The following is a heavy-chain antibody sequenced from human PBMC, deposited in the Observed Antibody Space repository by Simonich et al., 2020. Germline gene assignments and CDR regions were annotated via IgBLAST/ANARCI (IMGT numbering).Heavy chain of an antibody. Sequence: QVQLQESGPGLVKPSETLSLTCAVSGYSISSGYYWGWIRQPPGKGLEWIGSIYHSGSNYYHPPLKSRVTISVDTSKNQFSLKLSSVTAADTAVYYCARVGYSNYYYYGMDVWGQGTTVTVSS. CDR1: GYSISSGYY. V-gene: IGHV4-38-2*01. CDR2: IYHSGSN. J-gene: IGHJ6*02. CDR3: ARVGYSNYYYYGMDV. D-gene: IGHD6-13*01.